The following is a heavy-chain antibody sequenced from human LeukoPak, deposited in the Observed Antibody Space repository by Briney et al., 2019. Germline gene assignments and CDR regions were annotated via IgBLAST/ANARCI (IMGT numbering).Heavy chain of an antibody. D-gene: IGHD3-3*01. CDR2: ISYDGSNE. CDR1: GFIFSRYA. Sequence: GGSLRLSCAASGFIFSRYAIHWVRQAPGKGLEWVAVISYDGSNEYYADSVKGRFTISRDNSKNTLYLQMNSLRTEDTAVYYCARDRAWNYFDYWGQGTLVTVSS. V-gene: IGHV3-30-3*01. CDR3: ARDRAWNYFDY. J-gene: IGHJ4*02.